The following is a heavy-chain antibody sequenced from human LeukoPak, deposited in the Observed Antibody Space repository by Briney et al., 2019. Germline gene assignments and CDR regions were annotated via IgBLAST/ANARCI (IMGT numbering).Heavy chain of an antibody. V-gene: IGHV1-2*02. Sequence: GASVKVSCKASGYTFTGYYMHWVRQAPGQGLECMGWINPNSGGTNYAQKFQGRVTMTRDTSISTAYMELSRLRSDDTAVYYCARGGLRGSYYEYFHHWGQGTLVSVSS. J-gene: IGHJ1*01. D-gene: IGHD1-26*01. CDR3: ARGGLRGSYYEYFHH. CDR1: GYTFTGYY. CDR2: INPNSGGT.